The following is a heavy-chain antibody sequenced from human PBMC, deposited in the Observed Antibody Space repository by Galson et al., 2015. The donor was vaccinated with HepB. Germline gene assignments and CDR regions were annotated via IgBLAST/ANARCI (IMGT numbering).Heavy chain of an antibody. CDR2: INPNSGGT. J-gene: IGHJ3*02. V-gene: IGHV1-2*02. CDR1: GYTFTGYY. CDR3: AREAFGVVIMGQRHDAFDI. D-gene: IGHD3-3*01. Sequence: SVKASCKASGYTFTGYYMHWVRQAPGQGLEWMGWINPNSGGTNYAQKFQGRVTMTRDTSISTAYMELSRLRSDDTAVYYCAREAFGVVIMGQRHDAFDIWGQGTMVTVSS.